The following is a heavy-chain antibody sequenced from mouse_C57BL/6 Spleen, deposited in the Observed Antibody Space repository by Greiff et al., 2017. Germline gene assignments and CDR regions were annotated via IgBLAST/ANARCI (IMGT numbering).Heavy chain of an antibody. J-gene: IGHJ4*01. CDR3: ARRDYGLNYAMDY. CDR1: GYTFTSYW. V-gene: IGHV1-55*01. CDR2: IYPGSGST. Sequence: QVQLKQPGAELVKPGASVKMSCKASGYTFTSYWITWVKQRPGQGLEWIGDIYPGSGSTNYNEKFKSKATLTVDTSSSTAYMQLSSLTSEDSAVYYCARRDYGLNYAMDYWGQGTSVTVSS. D-gene: IGHD2-4*01.